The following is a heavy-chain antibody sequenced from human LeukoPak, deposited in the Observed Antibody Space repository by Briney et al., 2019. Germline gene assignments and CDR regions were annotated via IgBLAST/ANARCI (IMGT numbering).Heavy chain of an antibody. Sequence: WATLTLTCTVSGCSISSYYWSWIRQPPGQGLEWIGYIYYSGSTNYNPSLKSRVTISVDTSKNQFSLKLSSVTAADTAVYYCARVRTNDHGMDVWGQGTTVTVSS. J-gene: IGHJ6*02. CDR2: IYYSGST. V-gene: IGHV4-59*01. CDR1: GCSISSYY. D-gene: IGHD2-8*01. CDR3: ARVRTNDHGMDV.